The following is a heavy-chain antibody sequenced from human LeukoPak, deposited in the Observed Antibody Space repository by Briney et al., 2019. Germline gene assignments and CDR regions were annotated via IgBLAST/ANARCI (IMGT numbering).Heavy chain of an antibody. CDR3: ARAVYGSSGEFGLWAGLYYYYYYMDV. D-gene: IGHD6-19*01. CDR1: GDSISYFY. Sequence: SETLSLTCSVSGDSISYFYWSWIRQAAGKGLEWIGRTSSSGNTDYNASLKSRVTMSVDTSKNQLSLKVISVTAADTAVYYCARAVYGSSGEFGLWAGLYYYYYYMDVWGKGTTVTVSS. J-gene: IGHJ6*03. V-gene: IGHV4-4*07. CDR2: TSSSGNT.